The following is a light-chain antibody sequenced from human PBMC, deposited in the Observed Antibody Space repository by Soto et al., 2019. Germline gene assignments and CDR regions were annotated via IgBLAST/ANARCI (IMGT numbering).Light chain of an antibody. V-gene: IGKV2-28*01. Sequence: DIVMTQSPLSLPVTPGEPASISCRSSQSLLHSNGYNYLDWYLQKPGQSPQLLIYLGSNRASGVADRFSGSGSGTDFTLKISRVEAEDVGVYFCMQALQTPSDPFGQGTKLEIK. CDR3: MQALQTPSDP. J-gene: IGKJ2*01. CDR1: QSLLHSNGYNY. CDR2: LGS.